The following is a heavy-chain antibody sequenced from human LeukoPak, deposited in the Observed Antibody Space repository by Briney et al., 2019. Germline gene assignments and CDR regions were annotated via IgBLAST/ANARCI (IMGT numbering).Heavy chain of an antibody. CDR2: IIALFGTA. D-gene: IGHD5-24*01. J-gene: IGHJ6*02. Sequence: GASVKVSCKASGGTFSSYAISWVRQAPGQGLEWMGGIIALFGTANYAQKFQGRLTITADESTSTVYMELSSLRSEDTAVYYCARIRDGYNSYFFYGMDVWGQGTKVTVSS. CDR1: GGTFSSYA. CDR3: ARIRDGYNSYFFYGMDV. V-gene: IGHV1-69*01.